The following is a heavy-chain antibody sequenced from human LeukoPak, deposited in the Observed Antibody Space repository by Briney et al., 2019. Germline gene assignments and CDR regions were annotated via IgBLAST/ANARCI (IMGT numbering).Heavy chain of an antibody. D-gene: IGHD6-13*01. Sequence: ASVGVSCKASGYTFTGYYMHWVRQAPGQGVEWMGWINPNSGGTNYAQKLQGRVTITRDTSISTAYMELSRLRSDDTAVYYCARDSSSWQTFDYWGQGTLVTVSS. V-gene: IGHV1-2*02. J-gene: IGHJ4*02. CDR2: INPNSGGT. CDR3: ARDSSSWQTFDY. CDR1: GYTFTGYY.